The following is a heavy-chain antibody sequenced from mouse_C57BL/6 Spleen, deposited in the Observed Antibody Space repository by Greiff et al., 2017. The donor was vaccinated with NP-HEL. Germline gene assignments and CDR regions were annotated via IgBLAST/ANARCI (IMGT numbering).Heavy chain of an antibody. Sequence: EVKLEESGPGLVKPSQSLSLTCSVTGYSITSGYYWNWIRQFPGNKLEWMGYISYDGSNNYNPSLKNRISITRDTAKNQFFLKLNSVTTEDTATYYCARDTFYRYGSFDYWGQGTTLTVSS. V-gene: IGHV3-6*01. J-gene: IGHJ2*01. CDR2: ISYDGSN. CDR3: ARDTFYRYGSFDY. CDR1: GYSITSGYY. D-gene: IGHD1-1*01.